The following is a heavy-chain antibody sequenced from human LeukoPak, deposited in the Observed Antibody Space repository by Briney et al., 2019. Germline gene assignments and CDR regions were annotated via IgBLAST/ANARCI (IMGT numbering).Heavy chain of an antibody. J-gene: IGHJ4*02. CDR2: INSDGSNT. CDR3: ARHLGYTSGC. Sequence: PGGSLRLSCVASGFTFSTNWMHWVRQAPGKGLVWVSRINSDGSNTNYADSVNGRFTISTDNAKNTLYLQMNSLTAEDTAVYYCARHLGYTSGCWGQGTLVTVSS. D-gene: IGHD6-19*01. V-gene: IGHV3-74*01. CDR1: GFTFSTNW.